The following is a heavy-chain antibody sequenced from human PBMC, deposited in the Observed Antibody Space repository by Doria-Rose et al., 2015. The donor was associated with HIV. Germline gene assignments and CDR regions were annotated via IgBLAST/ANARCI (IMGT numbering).Heavy chain of an antibody. CDR1: GVSLSSPGMG. Sequence: QVTLKESGPVLVKPAETLTLTCTVSGVSLSSPGMGVSWIRQPPGKALEWLADHFSDDERSYKTSLKCRLTISRRTSKSQVVLTMTDMDPVDTATYYCARIKSSRWYHKYYFDFWGQGTLVIVSA. D-gene: IGHD6-13*01. CDR3: ARIKSSRWYHKYYFDF. V-gene: IGHV2-26*01. J-gene: IGHJ4*02. CDR2: HFSDDER.